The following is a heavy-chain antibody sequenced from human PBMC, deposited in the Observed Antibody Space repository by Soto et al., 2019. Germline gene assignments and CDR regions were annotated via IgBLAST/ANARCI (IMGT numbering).Heavy chain of an antibody. CDR3: VSRPEGRGDGFFDY. CDR1: GGPVSSYE. CDR2: VYYSGIP. V-gene: IGHV4-59*02. J-gene: IGHJ4*02. Sequence: XTLSLTCTVSGGPVSSYEWGWIRQPPGKRLEWLGYVYYSGIPTYSPSLKSRVTISVDRSKNQFALNLNSVSSADTGVYYFVSRPEGRGDGFFDYWGLGALGTVSS. D-gene: IGHD3-10*01.